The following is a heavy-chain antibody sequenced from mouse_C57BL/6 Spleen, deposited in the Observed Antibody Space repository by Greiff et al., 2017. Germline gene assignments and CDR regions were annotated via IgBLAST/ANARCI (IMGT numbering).Heavy chain of an antibody. CDR3: ARDRTAQAYFDY. J-gene: IGHJ2*01. V-gene: IGHV1-53*01. CDR2: INPSNGGT. D-gene: IGHD3-2*02. Sequence: QVQLQQPGTELVKPGASVKLSCKASGYTFTSYWMHWVKQRPGQGLEWIGNINPSNGGTNYNEKFKSKATLTVDKSSSTAYMQLSSLTSEDSAVDYCARDRTAQAYFDYWGQGTTLTVSS. CDR1: GYTFTSYW.